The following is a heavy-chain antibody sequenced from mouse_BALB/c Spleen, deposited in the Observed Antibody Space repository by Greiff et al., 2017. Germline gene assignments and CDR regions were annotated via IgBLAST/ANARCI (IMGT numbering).Heavy chain of an antibody. CDR1: GYTFTSYW. D-gene: IGHD1-1*01. Sequence: VQLKESGTVLARPGASVKMSCKASGYTFTSYWMHWVKQRPGQGLEWIGAIYPGNSDTSYNQKFKGKAKLTAVTSTSTAYMELSSLTNEDSAVYYCTRFYYYGYYFDYWGQGTTLTVSS. V-gene: IGHV1-5*01. CDR2: IYPGNSDT. CDR3: TRFYYYGYYFDY. J-gene: IGHJ2*01.